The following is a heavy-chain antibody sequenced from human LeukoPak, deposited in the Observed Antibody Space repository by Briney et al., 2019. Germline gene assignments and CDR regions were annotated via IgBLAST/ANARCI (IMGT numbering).Heavy chain of an antibody. V-gene: IGHV4-39*01. J-gene: IGHJ4*02. CDR1: GFPLSSYA. CDR3: ARQTGSGLFILP. Sequence: GSLRLSCAAFGFPLSSYAMSWVRQAPGKGLEWIGSIYYSGNTYYNASLKSQVSISIDTSKNQFSLRLTSVTAADTAVYYCARQTGSGLFILPGGQGTLVTVSS. CDR2: IYYSGNT. D-gene: IGHD3/OR15-3a*01.